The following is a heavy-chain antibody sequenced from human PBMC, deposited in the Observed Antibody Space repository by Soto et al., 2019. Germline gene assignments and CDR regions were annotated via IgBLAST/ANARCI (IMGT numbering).Heavy chain of an antibody. CDR2: IYWDDDK. Sequence: QITLKESGPPLVKPTQTLTLTCTCSGFSLSTSGVGVGWIRQPPGKALEWLALIYWDDDKRYSPSLKSRLTITKDTSKNQVILTMTNMDPVDTATYYCAHGTEKFDPWGQGTLVTVSS. CDR3: AHGTEKFDP. J-gene: IGHJ5*02. V-gene: IGHV2-5*02. CDR1: GFSLSTSGVG.